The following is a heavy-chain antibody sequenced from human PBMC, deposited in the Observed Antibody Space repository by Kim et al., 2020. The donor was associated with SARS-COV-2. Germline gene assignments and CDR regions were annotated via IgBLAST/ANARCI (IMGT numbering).Heavy chain of an antibody. Sequence: SETLSLTCTVSGGSISSYYWSWIRQPPGKGLEWIGYIYYRGSTNYNPSLKSRVTISVDTSKTQFSLKLSSVTTADTAVYYCARGPFGGYMDYWVQGTLVTVSS. CDR2: IYYRGST. CDR3: ARGPFGGYMDY. J-gene: IGHJ4*02. D-gene: IGHD3-16*01. CDR1: GGSISSYY. V-gene: IGHV4-59*13.